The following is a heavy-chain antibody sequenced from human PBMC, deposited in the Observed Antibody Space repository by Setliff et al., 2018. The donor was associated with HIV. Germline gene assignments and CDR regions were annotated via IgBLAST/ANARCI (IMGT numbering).Heavy chain of an antibody. Sequence: PSETLSLTCTVSGGSISSYDYNWGWIRQPPGKGLEWIANIYYTGRTYYNPSLKSRVTISVDTSKNQFSLKVTSLTAADTAVYHCARYRRGAEWFDPWGQGTLVTVSS. V-gene: IGHV4-39*01. CDR1: GGSISSYDYN. CDR3: ARYRRGAEWFDP. J-gene: IGHJ5*02. CDR2: IYYTGRT. D-gene: IGHD1-26*01.